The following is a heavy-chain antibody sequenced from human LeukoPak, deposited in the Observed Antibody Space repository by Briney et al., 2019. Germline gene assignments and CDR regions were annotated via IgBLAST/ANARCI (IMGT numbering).Heavy chain of an antibody. CDR2: ISYDGSNK. CDR1: GFTFSSYA. D-gene: IGHD1-26*01. V-gene: IGHV3-30*01. CDR3: ASWDVIPAP. J-gene: IGHJ5*02. Sequence: GRSLRLSCAASGFTFSSYAMHWVRQAPGKGLEWVAVISYDGSNKYYADSVKGRFTISRDNSKNTLYLQMNSLRAEDTAVYYCASWDVIPAPWGQGTLVTVSS.